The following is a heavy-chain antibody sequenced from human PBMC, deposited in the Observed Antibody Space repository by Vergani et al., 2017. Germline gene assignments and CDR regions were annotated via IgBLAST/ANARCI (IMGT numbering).Heavy chain of an antibody. CDR3: ARGWTKLGYCSSTSCYYYYMDV. CDR2: INHSGST. V-gene: IGHV4-34*01. D-gene: IGHD2-2*01. CDR1: GGSFSGYY. Sequence: QVQLQQWGAGLLKPSETLSLTCAVYGGSFSGYYWSWIRQPPGKGLEWIGEINHSGSTNYNPSLESRVTISVDTSKNQFSLKLSSVTAADTAVYYCARGWTKLGYCSSTSCYYYYMDVWGKGTTVTVSS. J-gene: IGHJ6*03.